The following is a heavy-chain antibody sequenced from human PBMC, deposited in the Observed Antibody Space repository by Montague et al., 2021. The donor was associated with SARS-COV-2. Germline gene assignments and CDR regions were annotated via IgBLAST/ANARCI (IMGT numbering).Heavy chain of an antibody. Sequence: SLRLSCAVSGFTFSSYWMSWVRQAPGKGLEWVANIKADGSEEYYVDSVKGRFTISRDNAKRLLCLQMNSLRAEDTAVYYCARNSFSIYTSTWYPEYFQHWGQGTPVIVSS. CDR2: IKADGSEE. CDR3: ARNSFSIYTSTWYPEYFQH. V-gene: IGHV3-7*03. D-gene: IGHD6-13*01. CDR1: GFTFSSYW. J-gene: IGHJ1*01.